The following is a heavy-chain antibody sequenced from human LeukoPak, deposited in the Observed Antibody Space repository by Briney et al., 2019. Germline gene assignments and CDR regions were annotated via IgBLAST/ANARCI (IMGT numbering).Heavy chain of an antibody. V-gene: IGHV3-33*01. CDR3: ARYFGSGTYSLDY. D-gene: IGHD3-10*01. CDR1: GFTFSTYG. Sequence: PGGSLRLSCAASGFTFSTYGMHWVRQAPGKGLEWVAVIWSDGNSKYYAESVEGRFTISRDNSKNTLSLQMNSLRAEDTAVYYCARYFGSGTYSLDYWGQGTLVTVSS. J-gene: IGHJ4*02. CDR2: IWSDGNSK.